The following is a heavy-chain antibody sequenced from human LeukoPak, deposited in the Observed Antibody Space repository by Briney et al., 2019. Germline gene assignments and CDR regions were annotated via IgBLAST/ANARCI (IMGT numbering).Heavy chain of an antibody. J-gene: IGHJ4*02. CDR2: IEWNGGST. CDR3: ARDHDYVWGSYRSFDY. D-gene: IGHD3-16*02. V-gene: IGHV3-20*03. Sequence: WIRQPPGQGLEWVSGIEWNGGSTSYADSVKGRFTISRDNAKNSLYLQMNSLRAEDTALYYCARDHDYVWGSYRSFDYWGQGTLVTVSS.